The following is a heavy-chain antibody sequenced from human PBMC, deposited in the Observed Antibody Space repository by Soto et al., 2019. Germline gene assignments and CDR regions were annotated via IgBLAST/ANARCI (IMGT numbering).Heavy chain of an antibody. Sequence: GGSLRLSCAASGFSFSDRPMNWVRQAPGKGLEWVATIDAMTTKTHYPDSVKGRFTVSRDNSRDTVYLQMRSPRAEDTALYYCVSWVSTHFDFWGQGVMVTVSS. CDR3: VSWVSTHFDF. CDR2: IDAMTTKT. J-gene: IGHJ4*02. D-gene: IGHD2-8*01. V-gene: IGHV3-23*05. CDR1: GFSFSDRP.